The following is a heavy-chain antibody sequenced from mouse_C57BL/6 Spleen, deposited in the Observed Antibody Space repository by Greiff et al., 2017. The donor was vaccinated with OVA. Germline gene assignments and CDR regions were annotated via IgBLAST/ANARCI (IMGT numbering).Heavy chain of an antibody. J-gene: IGHJ1*03. Sequence: EVQLQESGPGLVKPSQSLSLTCSVTGYSITSGYYWNWIRQFPGNKLEWMGYISYDGSNNYNPSLKNRISITRDTSKNQFFLKLNSVTTEDTATYYCARRYGYGGYWYFDVWGTGTTVTVSS. CDR1: GYSITSGYY. CDR2: ISYDGSN. V-gene: IGHV3-6*01. D-gene: IGHD2-2*01. CDR3: ARRYGYGGYWYFDV.